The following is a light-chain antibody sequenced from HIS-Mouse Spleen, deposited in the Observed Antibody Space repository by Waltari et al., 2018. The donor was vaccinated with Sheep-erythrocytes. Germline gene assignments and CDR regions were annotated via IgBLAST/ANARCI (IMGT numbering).Light chain of an antibody. CDR1: QSVSSSD. CDR3: QQYGSSPRT. V-gene: IGKV3-20*01. CDR2: GAS. Sequence: EIVLTQSPGTLSLSPGERATLSGRASQSVSSSDLTWYQQKPGQAPRLLIYGASSRATGIPDRFSGSGSGTDFTLTISRLEPEDFAVYYCQQYGSSPRTFGQGTKVEIK. J-gene: IGKJ1*01.